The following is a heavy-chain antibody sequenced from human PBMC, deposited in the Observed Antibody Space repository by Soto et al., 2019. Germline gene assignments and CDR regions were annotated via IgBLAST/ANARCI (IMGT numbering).Heavy chain of an antibody. CDR1: GFTLTRYS. J-gene: IGHJ4*02. CDR3: ARESEDLTSNFDY. Sequence: GALRLSCAASGFTLTRYSMNWVRQAPGKGLEWVPSISSTTNYIYYGDSMKGRFTSSRDNGKNSLYLEMNSLRAEDTAVYYCARESEDLTSNFDYWGQGTLVTVSS. V-gene: IGHV3-21*06. CDR2: ISSTTNYI.